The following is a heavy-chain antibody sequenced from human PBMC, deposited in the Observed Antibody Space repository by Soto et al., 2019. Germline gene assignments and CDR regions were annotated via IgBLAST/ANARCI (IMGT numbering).Heavy chain of an antibody. J-gene: IGHJ5*02. Sequence: EVQLVESGGNLVQPGGSLRLSCVASGFTFTDHFMDWVRQAPGKGLEWVGRVRNERRGYSTDYAESVKGSFIITRDHSHNSIYLQKNSMRPDDTAVYYCVRDRSWSYESWGLGTLVTVSS. V-gene: IGHV3-72*01. D-gene: IGHD1-26*01. CDR3: VRDRSWSYES. CDR1: GFTFTDHF. CDR2: VRNERRGYST.